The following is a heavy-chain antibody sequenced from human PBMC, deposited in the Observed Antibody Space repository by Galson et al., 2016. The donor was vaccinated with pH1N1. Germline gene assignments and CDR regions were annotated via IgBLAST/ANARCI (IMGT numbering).Heavy chain of an antibody. D-gene: IGHD3-16*01. V-gene: IGHV2-5*02. CDR3: AHREVMITNAFDF. CDR2: ICWDDDK. J-gene: IGHJ3*01. Sequence: PALVKPTQTLTLTCTFSGFSLNSSGMGVGWIRQPPGKALEWLALICWDDDKRYSPSLKTRLTINKDTSKNQVVLMMTNMDPVDTSTYYCAHREVMITNAFDFWGQGTMVTVSS. CDR1: GFSLNSSGMG.